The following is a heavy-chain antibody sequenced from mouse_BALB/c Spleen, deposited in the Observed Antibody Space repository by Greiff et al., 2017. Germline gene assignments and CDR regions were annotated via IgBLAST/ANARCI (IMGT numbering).Heavy chain of an antibody. Sequence: EVKLVESGPGLVKPSQSLSLTCSVTGYSITSGYYWNWIRQFPGNKLEWMGYISYDGSNNYNPSLKNRISITRDTSKNQFFLKLNSVTTEDTATYYCAREGYGYDWYFDVWGAGTTVTVSS. J-gene: IGHJ1*01. D-gene: IGHD2-2*01. CDR3: AREGYGYDWYFDV. CDR1: GYSITSGYY. CDR2: ISYDGSN. V-gene: IGHV3-6*02.